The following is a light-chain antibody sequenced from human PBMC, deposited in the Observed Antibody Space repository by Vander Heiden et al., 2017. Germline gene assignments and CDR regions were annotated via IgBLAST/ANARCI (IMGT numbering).Light chain of an antibody. CDR1: SANIGSYT. V-gene: IGLV1-44*01. CDR2: SNN. J-gene: IGLJ2*01. CDR3: AAWDDSLNGPV. Sequence: QPVLTPPPSASGAAGKKVTISCSGGSANIGSYTVSWYQQLPGTAPKLLIYSNNQRPSGVPDRFSGSKSGTSASLAISGLQSEDEADYYCAAWDDSLNGPVFGGGTKLTVL.